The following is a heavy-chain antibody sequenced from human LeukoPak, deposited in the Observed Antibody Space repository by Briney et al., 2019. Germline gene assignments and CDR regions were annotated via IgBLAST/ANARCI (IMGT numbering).Heavy chain of an antibody. J-gene: IGHJ4*02. D-gene: IGHD2-2*03. Sequence: GASVKVSCKASGYTFTSYGISWVRQAPGQGLEWMGWISAYNGNTNYAQKLQGRVTMTTDTSTSTAYMELRSLRSDDTAVYYRAREVDIVVVPAANVPNYYFDYWGQGTLVTVSS. V-gene: IGHV1-18*01. CDR1: GYTFTSYG. CDR2: ISAYNGNT. CDR3: AREVDIVVVPAANVPNYYFDY.